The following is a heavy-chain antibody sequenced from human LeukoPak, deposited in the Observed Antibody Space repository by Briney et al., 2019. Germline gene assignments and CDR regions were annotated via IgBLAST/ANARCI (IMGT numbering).Heavy chain of an antibody. J-gene: IGHJ6*03. V-gene: IGHV3-21*01. D-gene: IGHD1-26*01. Sequence: GGSLRLSCAASGFKFSSYSMKWVRQAPGKGLEWVSFISSSSSYIYCADSLKGRFTISRDNAKNSLYLQMNSLRAEDTAVYYCARGSGANGYYYMDVWGKGTTVTVSS. CDR1: GFKFSSYS. CDR2: ISSSSSYI. CDR3: ARGSGANGYYYMDV.